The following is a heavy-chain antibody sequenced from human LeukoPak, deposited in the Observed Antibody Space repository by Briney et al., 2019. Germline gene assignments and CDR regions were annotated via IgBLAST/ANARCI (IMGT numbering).Heavy chain of an antibody. V-gene: IGHV3-30-3*01. J-gene: IGHJ5*02. CDR1: GFTFSSYA. Sequence: GSLRLPCAASGFTFSSYAMHWVRQAPGKGLEWVAVISYDGSNKYYADSVKGRFTISRDNSKNTLYLQMNSLRAEDTAVYYCARTSMEWLLTACWFDPWGQGTLVTVSS. D-gene: IGHD3-3*01. CDR2: ISYDGSNK. CDR3: ARTSMEWLLTACWFDP.